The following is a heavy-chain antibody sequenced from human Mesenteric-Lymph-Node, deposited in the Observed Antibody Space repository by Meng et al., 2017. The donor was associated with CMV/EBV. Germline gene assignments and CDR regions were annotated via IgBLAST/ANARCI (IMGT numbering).Heavy chain of an antibody. CDR2: IMPFFGTS. CDR3: AAQRGHDILTGYFAT. CDR1: GDTLSDYS. V-gene: IGHV1-69*01. Sequence: GDTLSDYSFTWVRQAPGQGLDWMGGIMPFFGTSNYAERFQGRVTITADESTGTVYMQLRDVRFDDTAVYYCAAQRGHDILTGYFATWGQGSLVTVSS. D-gene: IGHD3-9*01. J-gene: IGHJ5*02.